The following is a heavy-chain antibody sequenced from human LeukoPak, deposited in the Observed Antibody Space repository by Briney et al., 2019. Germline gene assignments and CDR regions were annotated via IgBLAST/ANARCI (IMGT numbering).Heavy chain of an antibody. Sequence: GASVTVSCKASGGTFSSYAISWVRQAPGQGLEWMGGIIPIFGTANYAQKFQGRVTITADESTSTAYMELSSLRSEDTAVYYCARVGPTYYDFWSGYYTQAYFDYWGQGTLVTVSS. CDR2: IIPIFGTA. CDR1: GGTFSSYA. J-gene: IGHJ4*02. CDR3: ARVGPTYYDFWSGYYTQAYFDY. V-gene: IGHV1-69*13. D-gene: IGHD3-3*01.